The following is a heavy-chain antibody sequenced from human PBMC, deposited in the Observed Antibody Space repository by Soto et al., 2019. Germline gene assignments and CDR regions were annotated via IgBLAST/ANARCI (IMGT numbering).Heavy chain of an antibody. CDR3: AADKGYSYGYGTY. J-gene: IGHJ4*02. CDR2: IVVGSGNT. V-gene: IGHV1-58*01. CDR1: GFTFTSSA. D-gene: IGHD5-18*01. Sequence: ASVKVSCKASGFTFTSSAVQWVRQARGQRLEWIGWIVVGSGNTDYAQKLQERVTITRDMSTSTAYMGLSSLRSEDTAVYYCAADKGYSYGYGTYWGQGTLVTVSS.